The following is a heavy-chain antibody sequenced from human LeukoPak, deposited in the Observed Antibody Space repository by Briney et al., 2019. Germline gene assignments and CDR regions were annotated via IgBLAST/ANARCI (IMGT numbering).Heavy chain of an antibody. V-gene: IGHV3-15*01. CDR2: IKSKTDGGTT. Sequence: GGSLRLSCAASGFTFSNAWMSWVRQAPGKGLEWVGRIKSKTDGGTTDYAAPVKGRFTISRDDSKNTLYLQMNSLKTEDTAVYYCTTDGYYYDSSGYYETQYYFDYWGQGTLVTVSS. D-gene: IGHD3-22*01. CDR1: GFTFSNAW. J-gene: IGHJ4*02. CDR3: TTDGYYYDSSGYYETQYYFDY.